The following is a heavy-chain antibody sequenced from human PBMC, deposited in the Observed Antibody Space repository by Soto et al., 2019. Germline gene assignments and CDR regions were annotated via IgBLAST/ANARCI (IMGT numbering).Heavy chain of an antibody. V-gene: IGHV1-69*02. D-gene: IGHD5-12*01. CDR3: ARRLGSGYAGNAFDI. Sequence: PAASVKVSCKASGGTFSSYTISWVRQAPGQGLEWMGRIIPILGLANYAQKFQGRVTITADKSTSTAYMELSSLRSEDTAVYYCARRLGSGYAGNAFDIWGQGTMVTVSS. CDR1: GGTFSSYT. J-gene: IGHJ3*02. CDR2: IIPILGLA.